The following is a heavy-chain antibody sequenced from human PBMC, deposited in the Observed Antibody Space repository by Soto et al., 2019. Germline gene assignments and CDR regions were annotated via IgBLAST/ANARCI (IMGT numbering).Heavy chain of an antibody. J-gene: IGHJ4*02. CDR3: AKSSSLFYSYFDY. CDR2: INHSGST. V-gene: IGHV4-34*01. D-gene: IGHD6-13*01. Sequence: SETLSLTCAVYKGSLSGFYWSWIRQAPGKGLEWIGEINHSGSTHYNPSLKSRVSISADTSKMQFSLTLASVTAADAAVYYCAKSSSLFYSYFDYWGQGTLVTVS. CDR1: KGSLSGFY.